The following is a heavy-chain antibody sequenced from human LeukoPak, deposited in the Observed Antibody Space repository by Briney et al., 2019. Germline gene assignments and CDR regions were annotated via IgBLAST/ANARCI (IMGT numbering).Heavy chain of an antibody. CDR3: ARDRSGSYPNWFDP. J-gene: IGHJ5*02. V-gene: IGHV3-23*01. Sequence: GGSLRLSCAASGFTFSSSAMSWVRQVPGKGLEWVSGISASGGSTSYADSVKGRFTISRDNSKNTMYLQMNSLRAEDTALYYCARDRSGSYPNWFDPWGQGTLVTVSS. D-gene: IGHD3-10*01. CDR1: GFTFSSSA. CDR2: ISASGGST.